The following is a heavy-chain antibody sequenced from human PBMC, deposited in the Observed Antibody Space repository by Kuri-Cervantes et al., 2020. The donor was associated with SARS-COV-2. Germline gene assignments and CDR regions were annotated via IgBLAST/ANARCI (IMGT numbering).Heavy chain of an antibody. D-gene: IGHD4-11*01. V-gene: IGHV3-30*02. CDR1: GFTFSSYG. Sequence: GESLKISCAASGFTFSSYGMHWVRQAPGKGLEWVAFIRYDGSNKYYADSVKGRFTISRDNSKNTLYLQMNSLRAEDTALYYCTREAYDYNMGFDSWGQGTLVTVSS. CDR2: IRYDGSNK. CDR3: TREAYDYNMGFDS. J-gene: IGHJ4*02.